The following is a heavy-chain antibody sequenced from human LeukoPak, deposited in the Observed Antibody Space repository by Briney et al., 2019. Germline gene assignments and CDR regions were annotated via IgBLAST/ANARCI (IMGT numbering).Heavy chain of an antibody. CDR1: GGSISSYY. J-gene: IGHJ4*02. V-gene: IGHV4-59*01. CDR3: ARAAYSGSYHSDY. Sequence: SETLSLTCTVSGGSISSYYWSWIRQPPGKGLEWIGYIYYSGSTNYNPSLKSRVTISVDTSKNQFSLKLSSVTAADTAVYYCARAAYSGSYHSDYWGQGTLVTVSS. D-gene: IGHD1-26*01. CDR2: IYYSGST.